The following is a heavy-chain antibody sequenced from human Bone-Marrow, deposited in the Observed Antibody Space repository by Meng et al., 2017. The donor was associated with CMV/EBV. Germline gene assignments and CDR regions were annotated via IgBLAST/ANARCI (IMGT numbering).Heavy chain of an antibody. CDR1: RLTFSRYV. J-gene: IGHJ4*02. D-gene: IGHD3-22*01. CDR2: ISSDRRDK. Sequence: GESLKISCAASRLTFSRYVMHWVRQAPGKGLEWVSIISSDRRDKSYTDSVKGRFAISRDNAKNSLYLQMNSLRAEDTAVYYCASTSDSSGYYPGYWGQGTRVTVSS. V-gene: IGHV3-30*09. CDR3: ASTSDSSGYYPGY.